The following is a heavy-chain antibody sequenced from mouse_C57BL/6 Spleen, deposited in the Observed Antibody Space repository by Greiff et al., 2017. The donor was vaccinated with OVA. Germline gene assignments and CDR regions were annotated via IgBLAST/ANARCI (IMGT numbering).Heavy chain of an antibody. J-gene: IGHJ4*01. V-gene: IGHV3-6*01. CDR1: GYSITSGYY. D-gene: IGHD2-10*01. CDR3: ARDPYYGNYAMDY. CDR2: ISYDGSN. Sequence: EVKLQESGPGLVKPSQSLSLTCSVTGYSITSGYYWNWIRQFPGNKLEWMGYISYDGSNNYNPSLKNRISITRDTSKNQFFLKLNSVTTEDTATYYCARDPYYGNYAMDYWGQGTSVTVSS.